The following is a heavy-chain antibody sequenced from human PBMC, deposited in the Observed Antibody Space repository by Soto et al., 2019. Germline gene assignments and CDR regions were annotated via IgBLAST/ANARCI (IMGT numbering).Heavy chain of an antibody. CDR1: GGSISSGGYY. Sequence: SETLSLTCTVSGGSISSGGYYWSWIRQHPGKGLEWIGYIYYSGSTYYNPSLKSRVTISVDTSKNQFSLKLSSVTAADTAVYLCASPTESGMDVWGQGTTVTVSS. J-gene: IGHJ6*02. D-gene: IGHD1-26*01. V-gene: IGHV4-31*03. CDR3: ASPTESGMDV. CDR2: IYYSGST.